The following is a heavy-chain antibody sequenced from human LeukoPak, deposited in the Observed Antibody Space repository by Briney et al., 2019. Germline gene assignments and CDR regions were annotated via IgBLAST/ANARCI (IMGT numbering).Heavy chain of an antibody. CDR1: GYNFPKSW. J-gene: IGHJ4*02. CDR3: ARPDYFASHD. Sequence: GESLKISCKASGYNFPKSWIGWVRQMPGKGLEWMAIVYPDDSRTKYSPSFQGQVTISADKSINTAYLQWSSLRASDIAMYYCARPDYFASHDWGQGTLVTVSS. V-gene: IGHV5-51*01. D-gene: IGHD2/OR15-2a*01. CDR2: VYPDDSRT.